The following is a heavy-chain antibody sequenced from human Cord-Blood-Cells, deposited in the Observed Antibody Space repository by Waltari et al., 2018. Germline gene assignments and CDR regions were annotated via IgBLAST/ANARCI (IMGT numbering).Heavy chain of an antibody. D-gene: IGHD6-6*01. CDR1: VGSISSSNW. J-gene: IGHJ5*02. Sequence: QVQLQESGPGLVNPSGTLSLTCAVSVGSISSSNWWRWVRQPPGKGLEWIGEIYHRGSTNYNPSLKSRVTISVDKSKNQFSLKLSSVTAADTAVYYCARVSRELAARPLDPWGQGTLVTVSS. CDR2: IYHRGST. CDR3: ARVSRELAARPLDP. V-gene: IGHV4-4*02.